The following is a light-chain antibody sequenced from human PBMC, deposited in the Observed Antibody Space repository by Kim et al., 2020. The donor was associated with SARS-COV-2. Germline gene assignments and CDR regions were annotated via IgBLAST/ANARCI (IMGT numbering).Light chain of an antibody. Sequence: SYELTQPPSVSVSPGQTASITCSGDKLGDKYVCWYQQKPGQSPILLIYEDNKRPSGIPERFSGSNSGNTATLTISGTQAMDEADYFCQAWDITTFFGGGTQLTVL. CDR1: KLGDKY. J-gene: IGLJ2*01. CDR3: QAWDITTF. CDR2: EDN. V-gene: IGLV3-1*01.